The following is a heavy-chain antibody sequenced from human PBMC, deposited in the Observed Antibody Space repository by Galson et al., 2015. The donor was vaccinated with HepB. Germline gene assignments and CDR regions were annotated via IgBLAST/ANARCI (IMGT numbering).Heavy chain of an antibody. J-gene: IGHJ6*02. V-gene: IGHV3-48*02. CDR1: GFTFSRYS. CDR2: ISGSSSTI. Sequence: SLRLSCAASGFTFSRYSMNWVRQAPGKGLEWVSQISGSSSTIYYADSVKGRFTISRDNAKNSLYLQMNSLRDEDTAVYYCAREGATYYFDSSGYYPALDYYGMDVWGQGTTVPVSS. D-gene: IGHD3-22*01. CDR3: AREGATYYFDSSGYYPALDYYGMDV.